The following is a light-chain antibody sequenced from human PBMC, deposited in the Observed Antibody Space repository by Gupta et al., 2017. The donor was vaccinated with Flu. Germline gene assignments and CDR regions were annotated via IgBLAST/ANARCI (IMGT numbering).Light chain of an antibody. CDR1: QSIRSN. Sequence: SPVTLSVSPGARATLSCRASQSIRSNLAWYQQRPGQAPRLLIYGASTRYPGIPARFSGSGSGTEFTLTISGLQSEDFVVYYCQHYDNWPPYIFGQGTKLEIK. J-gene: IGKJ2*01. CDR2: GAS. CDR3: QHYDNWPPYI. V-gene: IGKV3-15*01.